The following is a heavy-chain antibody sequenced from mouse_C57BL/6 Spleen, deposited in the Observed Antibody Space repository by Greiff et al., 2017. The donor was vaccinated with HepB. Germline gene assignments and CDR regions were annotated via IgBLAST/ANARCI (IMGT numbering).Heavy chain of an antibody. CDR3: ARRGYDYDGAY. V-gene: IGHV5-12*01. D-gene: IGHD2-4*01. J-gene: IGHJ3*01. CDR2: ISNGGGST. CDR1: GFTFSDYY. Sequence: EVHLVESGGGLVQPGGSLKLSCAASGFTFSDYYMYWVRQTPEKRLEWVAYISNGGGSTYYPDTVKGRFTISRDNAKNTLYLQMSRLKSEDTAMYYCARRGYDYDGAYWGQGTLVTVSA.